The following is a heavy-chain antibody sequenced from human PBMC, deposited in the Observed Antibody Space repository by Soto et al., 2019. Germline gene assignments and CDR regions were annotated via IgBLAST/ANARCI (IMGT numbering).Heavy chain of an antibody. CDR1: GGSISSGGYY. CDR3: ARSTWFEELSPTGWNYYGMDV. D-gene: IGHD3-10*01. CDR2: IYYSGTT. J-gene: IGHJ6*02. Sequence: QVQLQESGPGLVKPSETLSLICTVSGGSISSGGYYWSLIRQHPGKGLEWIGYIYYSGTTYYNPSLKNRVTISVDTSKNHVSLKLSTVTAADTAVYYCARSTWFEELSPTGWNYYGMDVWGQGTTVTVSS. V-gene: IGHV4-31*03.